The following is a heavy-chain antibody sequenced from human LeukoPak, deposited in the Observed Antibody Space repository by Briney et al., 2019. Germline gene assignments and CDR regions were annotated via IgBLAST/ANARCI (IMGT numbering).Heavy chain of an antibody. CDR2: IYYSGST. CDR1: GGSISSGDYY. J-gene: IGHJ6*03. CDR3: PRNYYFHYYMDV. V-gene: IGHV4-30-4*08. Sequence: SETLSLTCTVSGGSISSGDYYWSWIRQPPGKGLEWIGYIYYSGSTYYNPSLKSRLTISVDTSKNQFSLKLSSVTAADTAVYYCPRNYYFHYYMDVWGKGTTVTVSS.